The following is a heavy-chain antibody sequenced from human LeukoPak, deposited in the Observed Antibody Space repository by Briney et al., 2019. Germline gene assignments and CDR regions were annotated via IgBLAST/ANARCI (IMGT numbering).Heavy chain of an antibody. CDR2: ISGSGGST. Sequence: GGSLRLSCAASGFTFSSYAMSWVRQAPGKGLEWVSAISGSGGSTYYADSVKGRFTISRDNSKNTLYLQMNSLRAEDTAVYYCAREVVDFYYYYGMDVWGQGTTVTVSS. CDR3: AREVVDFYYYYGMDV. V-gene: IGHV3-23*01. J-gene: IGHJ6*02. D-gene: IGHD2-15*01. CDR1: GFTFSSYA.